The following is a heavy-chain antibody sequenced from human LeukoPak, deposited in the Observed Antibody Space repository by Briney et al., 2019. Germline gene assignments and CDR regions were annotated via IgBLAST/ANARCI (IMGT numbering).Heavy chain of an antibody. V-gene: IGHV4-34*01. J-gene: IGHJ4*02. Sequence: PAGTLSLTCAVYGGSSSGYYWSWIRQPPGKGLEWIGEINHSGSTNYNPSLKSRVTISVDTSKNQFSLKLSSVTAADTAVYYCARGHPHSGSYYYFDYWGQGTLATVSS. CDR3: ARGHPHSGSYYYFDY. D-gene: IGHD1-26*01. CDR2: INHSGST. CDR1: GGSSSGYY.